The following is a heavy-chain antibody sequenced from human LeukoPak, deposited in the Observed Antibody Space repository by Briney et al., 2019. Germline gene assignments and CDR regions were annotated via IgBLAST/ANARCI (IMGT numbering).Heavy chain of an antibody. D-gene: IGHD2-8*01. V-gene: IGHV4-59*01. J-gene: IGHJ4*02. CDR2: IYYTGST. Sequence: PSETLSLTCNVSGGSITTYCWNWIRQSPGKGLEWIGYIYYTGSTSYNPSLKSRVTLSVDTARNQFSLKLTSVTAADTAVYYCARGGPGVTDRWGQGTLVTVFS. CDR3: ARGGPGVTDR. CDR1: GGSITTYC.